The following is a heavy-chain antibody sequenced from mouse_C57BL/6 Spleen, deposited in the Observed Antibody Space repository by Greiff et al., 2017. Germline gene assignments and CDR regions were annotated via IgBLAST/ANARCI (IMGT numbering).Heavy chain of an antibody. CDR2: INPGSGGT. CDR1: GYAFTNYL. Sequence: QVQLKQSGAELVRPGTSVKVSCKASGYAFTNYLIEWVKQRPGQGLEWIGVINPGSGGTNYNEKFKGKATLTADKSSSTAYMQLSSLTSEDSAVYFCARSDYYDYDFDYWGQGTTLTVSS. J-gene: IGHJ2*01. D-gene: IGHD2-4*01. V-gene: IGHV1-54*01. CDR3: ARSDYYDYDFDY.